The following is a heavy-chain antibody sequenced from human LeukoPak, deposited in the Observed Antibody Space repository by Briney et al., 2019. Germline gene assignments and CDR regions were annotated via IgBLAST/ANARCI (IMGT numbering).Heavy chain of an antibody. V-gene: IGHV4-34*01. Sequence: LETLSLTCAVYGGSFSGYYRSWVRQPPGKGLEWIGEINHGGSTNYNPSLTSRVTMSVDTSKNQFSLKLSSVTAADTAVYYCARGIQLERHSGMDVWGKGTTVTVSS. D-gene: IGHD1-1*01. J-gene: IGHJ6*04. CDR3: ARGIQLERHSGMDV. CDR1: GGSFSGYY. CDR2: INHGGST.